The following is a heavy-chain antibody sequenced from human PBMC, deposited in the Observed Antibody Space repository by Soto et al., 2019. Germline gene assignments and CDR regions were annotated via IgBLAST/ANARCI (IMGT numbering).Heavy chain of an antibody. Sequence: PGGSLRLSCSASGFTFTSYSMNWFRQAPGKGLEWVSSISSTTNYIYYGDSMKGRFTISRDNAKNSLYLEMNSLRAEDTAVYYRARESEDLTSNFDYWGQGTLVTVSS. CDR1: GFTFTSYS. CDR2: ISSTTNYI. V-gene: IGHV3-21*06. J-gene: IGHJ4*02. CDR3: ARESEDLTSNFDY.